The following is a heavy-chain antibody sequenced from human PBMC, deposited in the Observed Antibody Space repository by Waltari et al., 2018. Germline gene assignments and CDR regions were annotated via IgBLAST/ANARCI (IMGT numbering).Heavy chain of an antibody. V-gene: IGHV1-18*01. CDR2: ISAYNGNT. D-gene: IGHD3-22*01. Sequence: QVQLVQSGAEVKKPGASVKVSCKASGYTFTSYGISWVRQAPGQGLEWMGWISAYNGNTNYAQKLQGRVTMTTDTSTSTAYMELRSLRSDDTAVYYCARAPAGLLGGGATYWYFDLWGRGTLVTVSS. CDR3: ARAPAGLLGGGATYWYFDL. CDR1: GYTFTSYG. J-gene: IGHJ2*01.